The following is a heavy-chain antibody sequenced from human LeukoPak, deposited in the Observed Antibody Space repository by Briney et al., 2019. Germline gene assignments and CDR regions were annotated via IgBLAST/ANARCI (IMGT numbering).Heavy chain of an antibody. Sequence: GGSLRLSCAASGFTFSSHTMNWVRQVPGKGLEWVSAISSSSNYIYYTDAVKGRFTISRDNAKNSLFLQMNSLRAEDTAIYYCARAHRNWNDSGGGYWGQGTLVTVSS. J-gene: IGHJ4*02. CDR1: GFTFSSHT. CDR3: ARAHRNWNDSGGGY. CDR2: ISSSSNYI. V-gene: IGHV3-21*01. D-gene: IGHD1-1*01.